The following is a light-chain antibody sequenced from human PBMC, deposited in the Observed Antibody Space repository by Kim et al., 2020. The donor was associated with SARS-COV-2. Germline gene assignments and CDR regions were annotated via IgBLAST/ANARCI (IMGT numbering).Light chain of an antibody. CDR2: AAS. CDR1: ESISIF. J-gene: IGKJ1*01. V-gene: IGKV1-39*01. CDR3: QQSSTYPRT. Sequence: DIQMTQSPSSLSASVGDRVSITCRASESISIFLSWYQQKPGKAPKFLIHAASSLQSGVTSRFSGSGSGTDFTLTISSLQPEDFATYYCQQSSTYPRTFGQGTKVDIK.